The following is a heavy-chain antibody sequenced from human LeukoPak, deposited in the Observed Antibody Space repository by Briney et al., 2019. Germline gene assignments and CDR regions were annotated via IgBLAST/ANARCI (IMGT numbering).Heavy chain of an antibody. CDR1: GFLLSTSGMC. D-gene: IGHD6-13*01. CDR2: LDWDDDK. Sequence: SGPALVKPTQTLTLTCTFSGFLLSTSGMCLNWIRQPPGNALEWLARLDWDDDKYYSTSLKTRLTISKDTSKNQVVLTMTNMDPVDTATYYCARIRIAAAGTNDYYYYMDVWGKGTTVTISS. CDR3: ARIRIAAAGTNDYYYYMDV. J-gene: IGHJ6*03. V-gene: IGHV2-70*11.